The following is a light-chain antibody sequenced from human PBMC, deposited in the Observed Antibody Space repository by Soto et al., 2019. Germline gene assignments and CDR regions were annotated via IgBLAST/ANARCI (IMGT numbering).Light chain of an antibody. Sequence: QSALTQPASVSGSPGQSITISCTGTISDVGGYDYVSWYQHHPGKAPKLMIYDVSNRPSGVSNRFSGSKPGNTASLTISGLQAEDEADYYCSSYTSSNTLGVFGGGTKLTVL. J-gene: IGLJ2*01. CDR3: SSYTSSNTLGV. CDR1: ISDVGGYDY. V-gene: IGLV2-14*03. CDR2: DVS.